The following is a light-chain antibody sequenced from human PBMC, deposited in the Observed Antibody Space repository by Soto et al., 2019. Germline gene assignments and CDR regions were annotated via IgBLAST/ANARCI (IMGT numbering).Light chain of an antibody. CDR2: EVS. J-gene: IGLJ2*01. V-gene: IGLV2-8*01. CDR1: SSDVGHYDY. Sequence: QSALTQPPSASGSPGQSVTISCTGTSSDVGHYDYVSWYQQQPGKAPKLMIYEVSKRPSGVPDRFSGSKFGYTASLTVSGLQAEDEADYYCSSYGGSNNVVFGGGTKLTVL. CDR3: SSYGGSNNVV.